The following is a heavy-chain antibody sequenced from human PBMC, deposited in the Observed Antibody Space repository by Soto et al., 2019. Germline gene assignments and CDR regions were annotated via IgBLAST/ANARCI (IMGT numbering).Heavy chain of an antibody. CDR2: ISGSGGST. V-gene: IGHV3-23*01. Sequence: PGGSLRLSCAASGFTFSSYAMSWVRQAPGKGLEWVSAISGSGGSTYYADSVKGRFTISRDNSKNTLYLQMNSLRAEDTAVYYCAKARKVEDFRGSGSRLFSYWGQGTLVTVSS. CDR3: AKARKVEDFRGSGSRLFSY. J-gene: IGHJ4*02. D-gene: IGHD3-10*01. CDR1: GFTFSSYA.